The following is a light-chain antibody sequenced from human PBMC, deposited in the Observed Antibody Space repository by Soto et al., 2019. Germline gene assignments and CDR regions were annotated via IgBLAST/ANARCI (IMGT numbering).Light chain of an antibody. J-gene: IGLJ2*01. Sequence: QAVVTQPPSASASLGASVTLTCTLSSGQSSYAIAWHQKQPEKGPRYVMDLNNDGSHTKGDGIPDRFSGSSSGAERYLIISSLQSEDEADYYCQTWGTGFQVLGGGTKLTVL. V-gene: IGLV4-69*01. CDR2: LNNDGSH. CDR1: SGQSSYA. CDR3: QTWGTGFQV.